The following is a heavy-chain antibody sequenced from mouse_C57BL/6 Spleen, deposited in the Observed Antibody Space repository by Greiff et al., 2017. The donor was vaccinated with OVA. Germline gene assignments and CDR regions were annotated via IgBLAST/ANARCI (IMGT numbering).Heavy chain of an antibody. J-gene: IGHJ4*01. V-gene: IGHV1-82*01. D-gene: IGHD3-2*02. Sequence: VQLQQSGPELVKPGASVKISCKASGYAFSSSWMNWVKQRPGKGLEWIGRIYPGDGDTNYNGKFKGKATLTADKSSSTAYMQLSSLTSEDSAVYFCARSGLRPPLDYWGQGTSVTVSS. CDR3: ARSGLRPPLDY. CDR2: IYPGDGDT. CDR1: GYAFSSSW.